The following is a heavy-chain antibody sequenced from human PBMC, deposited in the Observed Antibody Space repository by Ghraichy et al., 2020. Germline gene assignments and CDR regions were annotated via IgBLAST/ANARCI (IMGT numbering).Heavy chain of an antibody. D-gene: IGHD5-18*01. J-gene: IGHJ4*02. CDR2: ISGSGDST. CDR3: AKELIGYTYGPGDY. V-gene: IGHV3-23*01. Sequence: GEYLNISCAASGFTFSNYAMSWVRQAPGKGLEWVSTISGSGDSTYYADSVKGRFTISRDSSKNTLYVQMNSLRAEDTAVYYCAKELIGYTYGPGDYWGQGTLVTVSS. CDR1: GFTFSNYA.